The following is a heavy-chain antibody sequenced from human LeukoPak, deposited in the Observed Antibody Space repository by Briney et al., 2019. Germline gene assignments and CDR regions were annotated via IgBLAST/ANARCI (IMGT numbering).Heavy chain of an antibody. CDR2: ITGDGGGT. V-gene: IGHV3-23*01. J-gene: IGHJ4*02. Sequence: GGSLRLSCAASGFTFRSYVMSWVRQVPGKGLEWVSAITGDGGGTNHADSVKGRFTISRDNSKNALYLQMNSLRAEDTAVYYCAKETSSGNFVTLDCWGQGTLVTVSS. CDR3: AKETSSGNFVTLDC. D-gene: IGHD1-26*01. CDR1: GFTFRSYV.